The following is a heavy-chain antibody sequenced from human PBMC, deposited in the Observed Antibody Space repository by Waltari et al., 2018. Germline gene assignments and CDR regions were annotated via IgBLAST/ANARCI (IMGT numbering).Heavy chain of an antibody. CDR3: ARGTATGTTDLAH. J-gene: IGHJ4*02. CDR1: GHSVSSGYY. Sequence: QVQLQESGPGLVTPSETLSLPCAVSGHSVSSGYYWGWIRQPPGKGLEWIGSIRHDEGTYYKPSLRSRVTISVDTSKNQFSLNLRSVTAADTAVYYCARGTATGTTDLAHWGQGALVTVSS. CDR2: IRHDEGT. D-gene: IGHD1-1*01. V-gene: IGHV4-38-2*01.